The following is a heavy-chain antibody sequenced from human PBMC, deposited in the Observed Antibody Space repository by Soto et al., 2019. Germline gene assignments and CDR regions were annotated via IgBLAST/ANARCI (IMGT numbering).Heavy chain of an antibody. CDR3: ASTYIVATRESYYYGMDV. V-gene: IGHV5-10-1*01. D-gene: IGHD5-12*01. Sequence: GESLKISCKGSGYSFTSYWISRVRQMPGKGLEWMGRIDPSDSYTNYSPSFQGHVTISADKSISTAYLQWSSLKASDTAMYYCASTYIVATRESYYYGMDVWGQGTTVTV. CDR1: GYSFTSYW. CDR2: IDPSDSYT. J-gene: IGHJ6*02.